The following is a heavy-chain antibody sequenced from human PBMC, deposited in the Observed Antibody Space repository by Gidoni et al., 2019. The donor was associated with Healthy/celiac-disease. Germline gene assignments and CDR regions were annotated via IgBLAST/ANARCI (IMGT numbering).Heavy chain of an antibody. Sequence: LVQPGGSLRLSCAASGFTFSSYSMNWVRQAPGKGLEWVSYISDSSTSIYYADSVKGRFTISRGNAKNSLYLQMNSLRVEDTAVYYCARDKAFGLWFGESTYYFDYWGQGTLVTVSS. J-gene: IGHJ4*02. CDR1: GFTFSSYS. CDR3: ARDKAFGLWFGESTYYFDY. CDR2: ISDSSTSI. V-gene: IGHV3-48*01. D-gene: IGHD3-10*01.